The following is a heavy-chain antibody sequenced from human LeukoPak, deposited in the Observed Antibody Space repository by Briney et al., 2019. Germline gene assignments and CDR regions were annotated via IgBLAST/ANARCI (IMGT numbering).Heavy chain of an antibody. V-gene: IGHV4-30-4*08. CDR2: IYYSGST. Sequence: PSETLSLTCTVSGGSISSSSYYWGWIRQPPGKGLEWIGYIYYSGSTYYNPSLKSRVTISVDTSKNQFSLKLSSVTAADTAVYYCASYGSGSYSDDAFDIWGQGTMVTVSS. D-gene: IGHD3-10*01. J-gene: IGHJ3*02. CDR3: ASYGSGSYSDDAFDI. CDR1: GGSISSSSYY.